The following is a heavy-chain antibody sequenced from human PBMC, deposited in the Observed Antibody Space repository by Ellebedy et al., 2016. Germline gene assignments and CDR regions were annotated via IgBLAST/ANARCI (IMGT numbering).Heavy chain of an antibody. Sequence: SETLSLTCTVSGGSVSSGDYYWTWIRQRPGKGLAWIGYIYSSGSTFYNSSPKRRLTISLDTSTNQFSLKLRSVTAADTAVYYCARRAGVNVFYWFDPWGQGTLVTVSS. D-gene: IGHD2-8*01. CDR2: IYSSGST. CDR1: GGSVSSGDYY. J-gene: IGHJ5*02. CDR3: ARRAGVNVFYWFDP. V-gene: IGHV4-31*03.